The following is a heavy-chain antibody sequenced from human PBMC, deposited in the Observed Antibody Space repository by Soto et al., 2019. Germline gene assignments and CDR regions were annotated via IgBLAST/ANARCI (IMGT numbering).Heavy chain of an antibody. Sequence: GASVKVSCKASGGTFSSYAISWVRQAPGQGLEWMGGIIPIFGTANYAQKFQGRVTITADESTSTAYMELSSLRSEDTAVYYCARVRQLVGRYFDYWGQGTLVTVSS. CDR2: IIPIFGTA. D-gene: IGHD6-6*01. J-gene: IGHJ4*02. CDR3: ARVRQLVGRYFDY. V-gene: IGHV1-69*13. CDR1: GGTFSSYA.